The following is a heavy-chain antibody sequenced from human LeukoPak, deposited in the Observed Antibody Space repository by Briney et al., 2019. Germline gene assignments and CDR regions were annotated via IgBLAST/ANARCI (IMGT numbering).Heavy chain of an antibody. V-gene: IGHV1-69*13. CDR1: GYTFTSYG. D-gene: IGHD6-13*01. CDR2: IIPIFGTA. Sequence: ASVKVSCKASGYTFTSYGISWVRQAPGQGLEWMGGIIPIFGTANYAQKFQGRVTITADESTSTAYMELSSLRSEDTAVYYCAREGAAAVFDYWGQGTLVTVSS. CDR3: AREGAAAVFDY. J-gene: IGHJ4*02.